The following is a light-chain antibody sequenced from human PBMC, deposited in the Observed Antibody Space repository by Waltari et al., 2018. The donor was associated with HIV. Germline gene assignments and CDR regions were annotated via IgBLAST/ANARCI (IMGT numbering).Light chain of an antibody. V-gene: IGLV2-14*01. J-gene: IGLJ2*01. CDR3: CSYAGSYTHVV. CDR2: EVR. CDR1: SSDVGGYNF. Sequence: QSALTQPASVSGSPGQSITISCTGTSSDVGGYNFVSWFQHHPGKAPKVMIYEVRNRPAGVSNRFSGSKSGNTAALTISGLQAEDEADYYCCSYAGSYTHVVFGGGTKLTVL.